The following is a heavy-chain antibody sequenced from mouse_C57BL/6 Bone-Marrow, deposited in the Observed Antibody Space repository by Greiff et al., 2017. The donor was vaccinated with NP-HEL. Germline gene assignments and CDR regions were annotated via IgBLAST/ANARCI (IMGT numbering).Heavy chain of an antibody. CDR2: SRNKANDYTT. V-gene: IGHV7-1*01. CDR3: ARDADGNFDV. D-gene: IGHD2-3*01. Sequence: DVKLVESGGGLVQSGRSLRLSCATSGFTFSDFYMEWVRQAPGKGLEWIAASRNKANDYTTEYSASVKGRFIVSRDTSQSILYLQMNALRAEDTAIYYCARDADGNFDVWGTGTTVTVSS. CDR1: GFTFSDFY. J-gene: IGHJ1*03.